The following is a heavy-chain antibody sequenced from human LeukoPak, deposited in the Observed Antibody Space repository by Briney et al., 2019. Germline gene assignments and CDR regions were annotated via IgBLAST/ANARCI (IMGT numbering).Heavy chain of an antibody. Sequence: PGRSLRLSCAASGFTFSSYGMHWVRQAPGKGLEWVAVISYDGSNKYYADSVKGRFTISRDNSKNTLYLQMSSLRAEDTAVYYCAKGDPMVRGVLDYWGQGTLVTVSS. J-gene: IGHJ4*02. CDR3: AKGDPMVRGVLDY. V-gene: IGHV3-30*18. CDR2: ISYDGSNK. CDR1: GFTFSSYG. D-gene: IGHD3-10*01.